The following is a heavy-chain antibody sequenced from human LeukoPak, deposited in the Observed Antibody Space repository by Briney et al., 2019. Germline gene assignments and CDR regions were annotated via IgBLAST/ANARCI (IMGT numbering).Heavy chain of an antibody. D-gene: IGHD3-3*01. V-gene: IGHV4-39*01. CDR2: IYYSGST. CDR1: GGSISSSSYY. J-gene: IGHJ5*02. CDR3: ARQNRVFAGDWFDP. Sequence: SETLSLTCTVSGGSISSSSYYWGWIRQPPGKGLEWIGSIYYSGSTYYNPSLKSRVTISVDTSKNQFSLKLSSVTAADTAVYYCARQNRVFAGDWFDPWGQGTLVTVSS.